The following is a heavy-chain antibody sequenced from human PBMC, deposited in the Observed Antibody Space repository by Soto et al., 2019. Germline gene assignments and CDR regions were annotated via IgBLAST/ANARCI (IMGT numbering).Heavy chain of an antibody. J-gene: IGHJ6*01. V-gene: IGHV3-30*18. CDR2: ISYDGSKK. CDR1: GFSFRNYA. Sequence: PGWALRLSCAGSGFSFRNYAMHWVRQAPGKGLEWVAVISYDGSKKYNADSVKGRFTVSRDNATSTLYLQMNSLRAEDTTLDYCSKDVRPTYATAIVVRIYGRDVWGEGTTLT. CDR3: SKDVRPTYATAIVVRIYGRDV. D-gene: IGHD3-22*01.